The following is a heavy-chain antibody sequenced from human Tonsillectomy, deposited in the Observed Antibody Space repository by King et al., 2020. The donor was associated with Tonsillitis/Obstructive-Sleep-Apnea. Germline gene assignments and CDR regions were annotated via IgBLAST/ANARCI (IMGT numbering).Heavy chain of an antibody. CDR2: IFYSGTT. CDR3: ARRHYYDSSNFDF. V-gene: IGHV4-39*01. J-gene: IGHJ4*02. Sequence: LQLQESGPGLVKPSEALSLTCAVSGGSISNNNYYWGWIRQPPGKGLECIGSIFYSGTTYYNPSLKSRLTISVDTSKNQFSLKLSSVTAADTAVYYCARRHYYDSSNFDFWGQGALVTVSS. CDR1: GGSISNNNYY. D-gene: IGHD3-22*01.